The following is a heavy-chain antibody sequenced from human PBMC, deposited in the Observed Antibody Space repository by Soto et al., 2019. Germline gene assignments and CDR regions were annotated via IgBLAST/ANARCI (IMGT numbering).Heavy chain of an antibody. CDR2: ISYDGSNK. CDR3: AKSKLSPYYYGSGSYLDY. V-gene: IGHV3-30*18. D-gene: IGHD3-10*01. CDR1: GFTFSSYG. Sequence: PGGSLRLSCAASGFTFSSYGMHWVRQAPGKGLEWVAVISYDGSNKYYADSVKGRFTISRDNSKNTLYLQMNSLRAEDTAVYYCAKSKLSPYYYGSGSYLDYWGQGTLVTVSS. J-gene: IGHJ4*02.